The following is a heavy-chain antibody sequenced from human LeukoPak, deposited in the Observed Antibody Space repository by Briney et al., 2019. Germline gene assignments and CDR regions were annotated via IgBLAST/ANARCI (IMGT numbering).Heavy chain of an antibody. J-gene: IGHJ4*02. CDR1: GGSISSYY. V-gene: IGHV4-59*08. CDR2: ISYSGST. CDR3: ARHSMTLYYFDY. Sequence: SETLSLTCTVSGGSISSYYWSWIRQPPGKGLEWIGYISYSGSTSYNPSLKSRVTISVDTSRNQFSLKLSSVTAADTAVYHCARHSMTLYYFDYWGQGTLVTVSS.